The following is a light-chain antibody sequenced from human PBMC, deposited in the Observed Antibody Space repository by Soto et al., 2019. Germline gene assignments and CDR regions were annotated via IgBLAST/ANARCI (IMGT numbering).Light chain of an antibody. CDR2: GNS. J-gene: IGLJ2*01. Sequence: QSVLTQPPSVAGAPGQRVTISCTGSSSNIGAGYDVHWYQQLPGTAPKLLIYGNSNRPSGVPDRFSGSKSGTSASLAITGLQADDEGDYYCQSYDSSLSGYVVFGGGTKLTVL. CDR3: QSYDSSLSGYVV. V-gene: IGLV1-40*01. CDR1: SSNIGAGYD.